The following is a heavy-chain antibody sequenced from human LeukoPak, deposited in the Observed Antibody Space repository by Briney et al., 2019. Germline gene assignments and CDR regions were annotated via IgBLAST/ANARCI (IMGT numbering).Heavy chain of an antibody. CDR1: GFTFSTYW. CDR2: INSDGSST. J-gene: IGHJ4*01. Sequence: GGSLTLSCAASGFTFSTYWMHWVRQAPGKGLVWVSRINSDGSSTSYADSVKGRFTISRDNAKNTLYLQMNSLRAEDTAVYYCARVELLTGEDYFDYWGHGNLVSVSS. CDR3: ARVELLTGEDYFDY. V-gene: IGHV3-74*01. D-gene: IGHD7-27*01.